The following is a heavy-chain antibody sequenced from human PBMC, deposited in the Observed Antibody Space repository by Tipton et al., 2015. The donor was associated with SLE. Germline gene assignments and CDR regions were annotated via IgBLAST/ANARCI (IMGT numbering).Heavy chain of an antibody. J-gene: IGHJ2*01. CDR3: AKDGTNYADYVWYFDL. D-gene: IGHD3-16*01. CDR1: GFTFSSYG. CDR2: IRYDGSNK. V-gene: IGHV3-30*02. Sequence: GSLRLSCAASGFTFSSYGMHWVRQAPGKGLEWVAFIRYDGSNKYYADSVRGRFTISRDNSKNTLYLQMNSLRAEDTAVYYCAKDGTNYADYVWYFDLWGRGSLVTVSS.